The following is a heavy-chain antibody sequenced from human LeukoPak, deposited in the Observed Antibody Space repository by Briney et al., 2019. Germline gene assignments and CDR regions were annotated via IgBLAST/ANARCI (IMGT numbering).Heavy chain of an antibody. V-gene: IGHV3-7*01. D-gene: IGHD4-11*01. J-gene: IGHJ6*03. CDR1: GFTFSIYW. CDR2: INQDGSEK. CDR3: ARVSSNYYYYMDV. Sequence: GGSLRLSCAASGFTFSIYWMGWVRQAPGKGLEWVANINQDGSEKYYVDSVKGRFTISRDNAKNSLYLQMNSLRAEDTAVYYCARVSSNYYYYMDVWGKGTTVTVSS.